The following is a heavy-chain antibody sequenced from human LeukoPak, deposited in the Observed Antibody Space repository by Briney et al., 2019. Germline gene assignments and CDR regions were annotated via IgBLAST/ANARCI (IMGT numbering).Heavy chain of an antibody. CDR1: GFTFSSYG. V-gene: IGHV3-30*18. CDR2: ISYDGSNK. CDR3: AKGVAIAARRGPPQH. J-gene: IGHJ1*01. Sequence: PGRSLRLSCAASGFTFSSYGMHWVRQAPGKGLEWVAVISYDGSNKYYADSVKGRFTISRDNPKNTLYLQMNSLRAEDTAVYYCAKGVAIAARRGPPQHWGQGTLVTVSS. D-gene: IGHD6-6*01.